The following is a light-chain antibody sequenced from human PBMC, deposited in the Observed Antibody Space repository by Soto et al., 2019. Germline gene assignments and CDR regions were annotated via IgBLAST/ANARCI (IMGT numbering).Light chain of an antibody. J-gene: IGLJ2*01. CDR1: SSDVGGFKS. CDR3: CSYAGSYVV. Sequence: QSVLTQPRSVSGSPGQSVTISCTGTSSDVGGFKSVSWYQQHPGKAPRLMIFDVSKRPSGVPDRFSGSKSGYTASLTISGLQAEDEADYYCCSYAGSYVVFGGGTKVTVL. CDR2: DVS. V-gene: IGLV2-11*01.